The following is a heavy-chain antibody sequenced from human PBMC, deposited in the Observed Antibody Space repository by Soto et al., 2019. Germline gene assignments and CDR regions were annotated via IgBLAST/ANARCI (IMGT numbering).Heavy chain of an antibody. CDR2: INHSGVT. CDR1: GGSFSDYS. D-gene: IGHD6-19*01. J-gene: IGHJ6*02. Sequence: PSETLSLTCAVYGGSFSDYSWTWIRQPPGKGLEWIGEINHSGVTNYKPSLKRRVTISVDTSKNQFSLQLKSVTAADTALYYCARFSGSYYYAMDVWGQGTMVTVSS. V-gene: IGHV4-34*01. CDR3: ARFSGSYYYAMDV.